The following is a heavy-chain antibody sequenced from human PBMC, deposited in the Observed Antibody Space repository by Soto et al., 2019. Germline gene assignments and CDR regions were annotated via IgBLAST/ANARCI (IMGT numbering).Heavy chain of an antibody. J-gene: IGHJ4*02. Sequence: PGGSLRLSCAASGFTFSSRWMTWVRQAPGKGLEWVASINQDAIRKHYVDSVRGRFTISRDNSQNSLYLQMDSLRAEDTAVYYCASLLGEATTFDNWGQGTLVPVSS. CDR1: GFTFSSRW. D-gene: IGHD1-26*01. V-gene: IGHV3-7*01. CDR2: INQDAIRK. CDR3: ASLLGEATTFDN.